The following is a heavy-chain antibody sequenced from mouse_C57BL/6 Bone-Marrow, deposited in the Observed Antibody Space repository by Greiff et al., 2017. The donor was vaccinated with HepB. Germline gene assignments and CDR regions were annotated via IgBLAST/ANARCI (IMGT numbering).Heavy chain of an antibody. D-gene: IGHD2-1*01. V-gene: IGHV1-50*01. CDR3: AREGLLWPYAMDY. Sequence: VQLQQPGAELVKPGASVKLSCKASGYTFTSYWMQWVKQRPGQGLKWIGEIDPSDSYTNYNQKFKGKATLTVDTSSSTAYMQLSSLTSEDSAVYYCAREGLLWPYAMDYWGQGTSVTVSS. CDR1: GYTFTSYW. J-gene: IGHJ4*01. CDR2: IDPSDSYT.